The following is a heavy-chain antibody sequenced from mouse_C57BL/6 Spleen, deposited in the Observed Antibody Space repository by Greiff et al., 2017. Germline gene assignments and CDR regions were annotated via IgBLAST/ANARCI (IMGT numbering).Heavy chain of an antibody. V-gene: IGHV5-6*01. Sequence: EVTLVQSGGDLVKPGGSLKLSCAASGFTFRSYGMSWVRQTPDKRLEWVATISSGGSYTYYHDSVKGRFTISRDNAKNTLYLQMSILKTYDTAIYYCASLMDDWGQGTSVTVSS. CDR2: ISSGGSYT. CDR3: ASLMDD. CDR1: GFTFRSYG. J-gene: IGHJ4*01.